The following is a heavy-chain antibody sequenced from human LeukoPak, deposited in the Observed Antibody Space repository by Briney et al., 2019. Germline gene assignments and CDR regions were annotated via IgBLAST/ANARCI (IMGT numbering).Heavy chain of an antibody. V-gene: IGHV4-30-4*08. CDR1: RDSISSGDYY. J-gene: IGHJ4*02. CDR3: ARAEPSSSTTFDY. Sequence: SSQTLSLTCTVSRDSISSGDYYWSWIRQPPGKGLEWIGYIYYSGSTYYNSSLKSRVTISVDTSKNQFSLKLSSVTAADTAVYYCARAEPSSSTTFDYWGQGTLVTVSS. CDR2: IYYSGST. D-gene: IGHD2-2*01.